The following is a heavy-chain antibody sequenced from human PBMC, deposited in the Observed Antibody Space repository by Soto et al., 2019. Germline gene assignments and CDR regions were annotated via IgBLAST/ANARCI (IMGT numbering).Heavy chain of an antibody. Sequence: QVQLVQSGAAVKKPGSSVKVSCKASGGTFSSYAISWVRQAPGQGLEWMGGIIPIFGTANYAQKFQGRVTITEADATSTAYMELSSVRSEDTAVYYCAGPPELTRIYYYYGMDVWGQGTTVTVSS. CDR3: AGPPELTRIYYYYGMDV. CDR2: IIPIFGTA. J-gene: IGHJ6*02. D-gene: IGHD1-7*01. V-gene: IGHV1-69*12. CDR1: GGTFSSYA.